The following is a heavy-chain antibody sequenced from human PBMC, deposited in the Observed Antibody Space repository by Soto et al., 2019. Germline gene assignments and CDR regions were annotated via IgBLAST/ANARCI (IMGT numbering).Heavy chain of an antibody. D-gene: IGHD6-19*01. Sequence: QVQLVESGGGVVQPGRSLRLSCAASGFTFSSYGMHWVRQAPGKGLEWVAVISYDGSNKYYADSVKGRFTISRDNSKNTLYLQMNSLRAEDTAAYYCASDGIAVVGTGGLDYWGQGTLVTVSS. CDR3: ASDGIAVVGTGGLDY. J-gene: IGHJ4*02. CDR2: ISYDGSNK. V-gene: IGHV3-30*03. CDR1: GFTFSSYG.